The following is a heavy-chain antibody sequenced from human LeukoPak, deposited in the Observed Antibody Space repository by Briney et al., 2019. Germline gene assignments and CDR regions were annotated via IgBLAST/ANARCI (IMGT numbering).Heavy chain of an antibody. V-gene: IGHV1-18*01. CDR1: GYTFTSYG. Sequence: ASVKVSCKASGYTFTSYGISWVRQAPGQRLEWMGWISAYNGNTNYAQKLQGRVTMTTDTSTSTAYMELRSLRSDDTAVYYCARVGARYCSGGSCSLDFDYWGQGTLVTVSS. J-gene: IGHJ4*02. CDR2: ISAYNGNT. D-gene: IGHD2-15*01. CDR3: ARVGARYCSGGSCSLDFDY.